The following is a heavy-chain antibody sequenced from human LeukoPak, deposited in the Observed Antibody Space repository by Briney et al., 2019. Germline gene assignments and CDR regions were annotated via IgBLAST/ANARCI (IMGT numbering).Heavy chain of an antibody. J-gene: IGHJ4*02. V-gene: IGHV4-34*01. CDR2: INHGGST. Sequence: PSEPLFLTGAVHGGALRAYYWTWIPQPPGKGLEWIGEINHGGSTNYKASPKSRLSISHDTSKNQNQFSQKLSSVHAPAPTLDYCASTYWGSGSYDFDYWGKETLVTVFS. CDR1: GGALRAYY. CDR3: ASTYWGSGSYDFDY. D-gene: IGHD3-10*01.